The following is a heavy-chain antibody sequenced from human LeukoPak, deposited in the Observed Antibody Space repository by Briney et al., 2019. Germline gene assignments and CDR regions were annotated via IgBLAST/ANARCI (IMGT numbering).Heavy chain of an antibody. CDR1: GDSVSSNSAA. J-gene: IGHJ6*02. Sequence: SQTLSLTCAISGDSVSSNSAAWNWIRQSPSRGLEWLGRTYYRSKWYNDYAVSVKSRITINPDTSKNQFSLQLSSVTPEDTAVHYCARDLYSSSMYYYYGMDVWGQGTTVTVSS. D-gene: IGHD6-6*01. CDR2: TYYRSKWYN. CDR3: ARDLYSSSMYYYYGMDV. V-gene: IGHV6-1*01.